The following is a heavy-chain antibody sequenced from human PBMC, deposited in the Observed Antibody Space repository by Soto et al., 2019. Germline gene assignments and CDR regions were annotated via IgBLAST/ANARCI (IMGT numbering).Heavy chain of an antibody. D-gene: IGHD2-8*02. CDR3: ARLVPPTVVYDE. J-gene: IGHJ4*02. V-gene: IGHV4-59*01. CDR2: IYYSGST. Sequence: SETLSLTCTVSGGSISSYYWSWIRQPPGKGLEWIGYIYYSGSTNYNPSLKSRVTISVDTSKNQFSLKLSSVTAADTAVYYCARLVPPTVVYDERGQGSLVTVSS. CDR1: GGSISSYY.